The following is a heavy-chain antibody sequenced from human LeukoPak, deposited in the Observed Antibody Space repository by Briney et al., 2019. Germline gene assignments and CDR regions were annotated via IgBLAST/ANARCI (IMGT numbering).Heavy chain of an antibody. J-gene: IGHJ5*02. D-gene: IGHD2-21*02. CDR2: IYYSGST. CDR3: ARATLAYCGGDCLS. V-gene: IGHV4-39*07. Sequence: PSETLSLTCTVSGGSISSSSYYWGWIRQPPGKGLEWIGSIYYSGSTYYNPSLKSRVTISVDTSKNQFSLKLSSVTAADTAVYYCARATLAYCGGDCLSWGQGTLVTVSS. CDR1: GGSISSSSYY.